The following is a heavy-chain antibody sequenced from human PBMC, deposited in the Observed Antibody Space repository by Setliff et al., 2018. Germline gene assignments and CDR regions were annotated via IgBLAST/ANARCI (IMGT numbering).Heavy chain of an antibody. D-gene: IGHD4-17*01. Sequence: SETLSLTCAVSGHSIDSDSYWGWIRQSPGKGLEWIGSLYRTANTYYNPAVRSRVTISPDTSKNQFSLKLTSVTAADTAVYYCARPHGGDYAFDIWGQGTMVTVSS. V-gene: IGHV4-38-2*01. CDR1: GHSIDSDSY. CDR3: ARPHGGDYAFDI. CDR2: LYRTANT. J-gene: IGHJ3*02.